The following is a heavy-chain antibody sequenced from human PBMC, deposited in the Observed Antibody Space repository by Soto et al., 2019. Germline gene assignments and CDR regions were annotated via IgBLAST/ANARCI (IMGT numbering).Heavy chain of an antibody. CDR3: ARGQRFSDWFDP. CDR1: GGSMSSYY. V-gene: IGHV4-4*07. CDR2: VYSSGGT. D-gene: IGHD3-3*01. Sequence: SETLSLTCTVSGGSMSSYYWTWIRQPAGKGLEWIGRVYSSGGTHYNPSLKSRVTISLDTSRNQFSLRLLSVTDADTAVYFCARGQRFSDWFDPWGQGTLVTVSS. J-gene: IGHJ5*02.